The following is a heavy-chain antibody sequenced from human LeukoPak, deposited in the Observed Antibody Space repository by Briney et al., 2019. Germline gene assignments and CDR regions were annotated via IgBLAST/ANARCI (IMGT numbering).Heavy chain of an antibody. Sequence: EASVKVSCKASGGTFSSYAISWVRQAPGKGLEWMGGFDPEDGETIYAQKFQGRVTMTEDTSTDTAYMELSSLRSEDTAVYYCATAVGATYLDWYFDLWGRGTLVTVSS. V-gene: IGHV1-24*01. D-gene: IGHD1-26*01. CDR1: GGTFSSYA. CDR2: FDPEDGET. J-gene: IGHJ2*01. CDR3: ATAVGATYLDWYFDL.